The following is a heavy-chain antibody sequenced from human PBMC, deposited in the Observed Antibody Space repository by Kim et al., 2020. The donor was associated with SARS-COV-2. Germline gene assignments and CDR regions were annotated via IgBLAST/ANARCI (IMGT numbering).Heavy chain of an antibody. Sequence: GSVKGHFTIPRENAKNSLYLQMNSLGAGDTAVYYCARGRRSSDQPGAFDYWGQGTLVTVSS. J-gene: IGHJ4*02. V-gene: IGHV3-13*03. CDR3: ARGRRSSDQPGAFDY. D-gene: IGHD6-13*01.